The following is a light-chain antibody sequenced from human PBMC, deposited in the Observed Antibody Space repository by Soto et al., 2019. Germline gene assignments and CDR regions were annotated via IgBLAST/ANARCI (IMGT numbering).Light chain of an antibody. CDR1: SSDVGGYNY. CDR2: DVS. Sequence: QSALTQPASVSGSPGQSITISCTGTSSDVGGYNYVSWYQQHPGKAPKLMIYDVSNRPSGVSNRFSGSKSGNTASLTISGLQADDEADDYCSSYTRSSTTVVFGGGTKLTVL. V-gene: IGLV2-14*01. CDR3: SSYTRSSTTVV. J-gene: IGLJ2*01.